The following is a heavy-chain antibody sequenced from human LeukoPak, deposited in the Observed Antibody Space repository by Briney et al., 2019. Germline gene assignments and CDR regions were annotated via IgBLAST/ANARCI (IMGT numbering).Heavy chain of an antibody. J-gene: IGHJ4*02. CDR1: GFTFSSYA. V-gene: IGHV3-74*01. Sequence: GGSLRLSCAASGFTFSSYAIHWVRQAPGKGLVWVSRINSDGSSTIYADSVKGRFTISRDNANNTLDLQMTSLRAEDTAVYYCVRIGIGRQFDYWGQGTLVTVSS. CDR2: INSDGSST. CDR3: VRIGIGRQFDY. D-gene: IGHD1-26*01.